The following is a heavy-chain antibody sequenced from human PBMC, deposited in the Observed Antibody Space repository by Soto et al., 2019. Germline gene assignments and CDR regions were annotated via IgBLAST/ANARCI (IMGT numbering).Heavy chain of an antibody. Sequence: QVQLVESGGGVVQPGRSLRLSCVASGFTFSSYGMHWVRQAPGKGLEWVAVISYDGSRKLSADSVKGRFTISRDNSKNTLFLQMNSLRPEDTAVYYCAKGVELWYYYYGMHVWGQGTTVIVSS. V-gene: IGHV3-30*18. CDR1: GFTFSSYG. D-gene: IGHD3-16*01. J-gene: IGHJ6*02. CDR2: ISYDGSRK. CDR3: AKGVELWYYYYGMHV.